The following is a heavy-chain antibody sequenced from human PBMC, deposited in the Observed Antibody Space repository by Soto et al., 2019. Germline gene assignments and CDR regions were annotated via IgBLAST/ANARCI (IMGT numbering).Heavy chain of an antibody. D-gene: IGHD6-19*01. CDR2: TYYRSKWYN. CDR3: ARGGVAGEKLYYYYGMDV. V-gene: IGHV6-1*01. Sequence: SQTLSLTCAISGDSVSSNSAAWNWIRQSPSRGLEWLGRTYYRSKWYNDYAVSVKSRITINPDTSKNQFSLQLNSVTPEDTAVYYCARGGVAGEKLYYYYGMDVWGQGTTVTVSS. CDR1: GDSVSSNSAA. J-gene: IGHJ6*02.